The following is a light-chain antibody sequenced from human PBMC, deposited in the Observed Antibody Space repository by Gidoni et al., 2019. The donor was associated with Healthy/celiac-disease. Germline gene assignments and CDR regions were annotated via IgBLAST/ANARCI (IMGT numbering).Light chain of an antibody. Sequence: EIVMMQSPPTLFVSPGERATLTCSSSKRVSSNLAWYQQKPGQAPSLLIYGASTRANSIPARFSGSGSGREFTLTISSLQSEDFAVYYCHQYNNWTPWTFGQGTKVEIK. CDR2: GAS. V-gene: IGKV3-15*01. J-gene: IGKJ1*01. CDR1: KRVSSN. CDR3: HQYNNWTPWT.